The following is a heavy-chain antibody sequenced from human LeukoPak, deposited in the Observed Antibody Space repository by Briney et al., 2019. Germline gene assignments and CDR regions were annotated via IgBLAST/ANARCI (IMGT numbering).Heavy chain of an antibody. V-gene: IGHV1-46*01. D-gene: IGHD3-22*01. CDR2: INPSGGST. J-gene: IGHJ3*02. Sequence: ASVKVSCKASGYTFTSYYMHWVRQAPGQGLEWMGIINPSGGSTSYAQKFQGRVTMTRDTSTSTVYMELSSLRSEDTAVYYCARDRAMITMIVVVYDAFDIWGQGPMVTVSS. CDR3: ARDRAMITMIVVVYDAFDI. CDR1: GYTFTSYY.